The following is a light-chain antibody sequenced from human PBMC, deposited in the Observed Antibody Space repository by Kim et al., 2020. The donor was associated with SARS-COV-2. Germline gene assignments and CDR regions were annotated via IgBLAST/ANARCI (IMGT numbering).Light chain of an antibody. CDR1: NSDIGGYNF. CDR3: SSYTSSSIVI. CDR2: DVS. J-gene: IGLJ2*01. V-gene: IGLV2-14*03. Sequence: QSALTQPASVSGSPGQSITISCTGTNSDIGGYNFVSWYQQHPGKAPKLVINDVSNRPSGVSNRFSGSKSGNTASLTISGLQAEDEADYYCSSYTSSSIVIFGGGTKLTVL.